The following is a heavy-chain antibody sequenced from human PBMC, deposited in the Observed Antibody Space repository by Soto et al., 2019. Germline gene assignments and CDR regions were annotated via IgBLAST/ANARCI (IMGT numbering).Heavy chain of an antibody. Sequence: EVQVLESGGGSVQSGGSLRRSCAASGFTFSNFAMGWVRHAPGKGLEWVSEITGSTGSTYYADSVRGRFFISRDNSKNTLHLQMNSLRVEDTAVYYCVKDTSSSPYYMDVWGKGTTVTVSS. CDR3: VKDTSSSPYYMDV. D-gene: IGHD2-2*01. CDR1: GFTFSNFA. V-gene: IGHV3-23*01. CDR2: ITGSTGST. J-gene: IGHJ6*03.